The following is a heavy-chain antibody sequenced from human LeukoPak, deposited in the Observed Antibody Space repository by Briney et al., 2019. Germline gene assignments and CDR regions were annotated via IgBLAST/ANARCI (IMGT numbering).Heavy chain of an antibody. V-gene: IGHV1-46*01. CDR1: GYTFTSYY. D-gene: IGHD1-26*01. CDR3: ARAALSGSYARVYYFDY. Sequence: ASVKVSCKASGYTFTSYYMHWVRQAPGQGLEWMGIINPSGGSTSYAQKFQGRVTMTSDTSTSTVYMELSSLRSEDTAVYYCARAALSGSYARVYYFDYWGQGTLVTVSS. CDR2: INPSGGST. J-gene: IGHJ4*02.